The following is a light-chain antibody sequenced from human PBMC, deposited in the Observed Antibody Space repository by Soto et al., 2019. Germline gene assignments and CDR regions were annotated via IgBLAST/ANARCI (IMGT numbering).Light chain of an antibody. J-gene: IGKJ5*01. Sequence: EIVLTQSPATLSLSPGERATLSCRASQSVSSYLAWYQQKPGQAPRLLIYDASNRATGIPARFSGSGSGTDFTLPTSSLEPEDFAVYYCQQRSNWTPITFGQGTRLEIK. CDR2: DAS. CDR3: QQRSNWTPIT. CDR1: QSVSSY. V-gene: IGKV3-11*01.